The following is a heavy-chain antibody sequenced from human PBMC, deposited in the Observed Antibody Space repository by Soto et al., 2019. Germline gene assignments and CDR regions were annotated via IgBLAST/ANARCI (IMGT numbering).Heavy chain of an antibody. CDR3: ARAVSSRVNSWYDY. CDR1: GFTFSSYA. V-gene: IGHV3-30-3*01. CDR2: ISYDGSNK. D-gene: IGHD6-13*01. Sequence: QVQLVESGGGVVQPGRSLRLSCAASGFTFSSYAMHWVRQAPGKGLEWVAVISYDGSNKYYADSVKGRFTISRDNSKNTLYLQMNSLRAEDTAVYYCARAVSSRVNSWYDYGGQGPLVTVSS. J-gene: IGHJ4*02.